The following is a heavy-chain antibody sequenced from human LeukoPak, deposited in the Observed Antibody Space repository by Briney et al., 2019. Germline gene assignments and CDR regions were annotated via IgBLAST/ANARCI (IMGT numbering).Heavy chain of an antibody. CDR2: IYTSGRT. Sequence: SETLSLTCTVSGGSISGYYWTWIRQPAGKGLEWIGRIYTSGRTNYNPSLKSRVTMSVDTSKNQFSLKLSSVTAADTAVYYCATLGYCSSSICYDFDYWGQGTLVTVSS. CDR3: ATLGYCSSSICYDFDY. J-gene: IGHJ4*02. V-gene: IGHV4-4*07. CDR1: GGSISGYY. D-gene: IGHD2-2*01.